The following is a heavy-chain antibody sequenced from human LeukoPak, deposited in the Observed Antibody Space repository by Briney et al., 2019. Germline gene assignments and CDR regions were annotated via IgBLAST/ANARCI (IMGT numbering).Heavy chain of an antibody. V-gene: IGHV1-69*06. Sequence: ASVKVSCKASGGTFSSYAISWVRQAPGQGLEWMGGIIPIFGTANYAQKFQGRVTITADKSASTAYMELSSLRSEDMAVYYCARDITGGGKNWFDPWGQGTLVTVSS. CDR3: ARDITGGGKNWFDP. CDR1: GGTFSSYA. J-gene: IGHJ5*02. D-gene: IGHD1-14*01. CDR2: IIPIFGTA.